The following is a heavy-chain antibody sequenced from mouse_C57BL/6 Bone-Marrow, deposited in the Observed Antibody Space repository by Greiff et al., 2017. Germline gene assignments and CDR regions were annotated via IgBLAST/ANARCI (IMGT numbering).Heavy chain of an antibody. CDR3: ASLYPPMVTKNYAMDY. Sequence: QVQLQQSGAELVKPGASVKISCKASGYAFSSYWMNWVKQRPGKGLEWIGQIYPGDGDTNYNGKFKGKATLTADKSSSTAYMQLSSLTSEDSAVYFCASLYPPMVTKNYAMDYWGQGTSVTVSS. D-gene: IGHD2-9*01. J-gene: IGHJ4*01. V-gene: IGHV1-80*01. CDR2: IYPGDGDT. CDR1: GYAFSSYW.